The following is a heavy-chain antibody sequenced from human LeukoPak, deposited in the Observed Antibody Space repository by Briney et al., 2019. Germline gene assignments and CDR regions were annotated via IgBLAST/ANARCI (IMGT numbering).Heavy chain of an antibody. CDR2: IYQSGST. D-gene: IGHD3-22*01. Sequence: SETLSLTCTVSGYSISSGYYWDLIRQPPGKGLEWIGSIYQSGSTNYNPSLKSRVTISVDTSKNQFSLKLSSVTAADTAVYFCARGPYSYDSSSAFDIWGQGTMVTVSS. CDR1: GYSISSGYY. V-gene: IGHV4-38-2*02. J-gene: IGHJ3*02. CDR3: ARGPYSYDSSSAFDI.